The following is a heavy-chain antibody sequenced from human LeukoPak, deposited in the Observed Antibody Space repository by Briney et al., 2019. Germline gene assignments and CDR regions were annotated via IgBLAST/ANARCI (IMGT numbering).Heavy chain of an antibody. CDR3: VKPAAVSGRAWFDP. Sequence: PGGSLRLSCAASGFTFSSYWMSWVRQAPGKGLEWVSGISGTGFSTYYADSVKGRFTISRDNSKNTLHLQMISPRAEDTAVYYCVKPAAVSGRAWFDPWGQGTLVTVSS. CDR2: ISGTGFST. J-gene: IGHJ5*02. CDR1: GFTFSSYW. V-gene: IGHV3-23*01. D-gene: IGHD6-19*01.